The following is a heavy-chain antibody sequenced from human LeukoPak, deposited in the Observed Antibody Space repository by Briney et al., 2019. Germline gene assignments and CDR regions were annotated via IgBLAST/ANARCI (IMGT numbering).Heavy chain of an antibody. CDR2: IYYSGAT. CDR3: ALGYCSGGNCPYYSYGMDV. Sequence: PSQTLSLTCTVSGGSISTGGFFWTWIRQHPGKGLEWIGYIYYSGATSYNPSLQSRLTMSVDTSKNQFSLKLSSVTAADTAVYYCALGYCSGGNCPYYSYGMDVWGQGTTVTVSS. D-gene: IGHD2-15*01. CDR1: GGSISTGGFF. V-gene: IGHV4-31*03. J-gene: IGHJ6*02.